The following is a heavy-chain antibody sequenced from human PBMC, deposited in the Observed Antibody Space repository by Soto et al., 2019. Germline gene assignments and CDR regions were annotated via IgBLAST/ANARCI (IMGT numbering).Heavy chain of an antibody. CDR2: IRSKANSYAT. Sequence: GGSLRLSCAASGFTFSGSAMHWVRQASGKGLEWVGRIRSKANSYATAYAASVKGRFTISRDDSKNTAYLQMNSLKTEDTAVYYCTRQGRGQPFPYYYYYGMDVWGQGTTVTVSS. D-gene: IGHD2-15*01. CDR1: GFTFSGSA. CDR3: TRQGRGQPFPYYYYYGMDV. J-gene: IGHJ6*02. V-gene: IGHV3-73*01.